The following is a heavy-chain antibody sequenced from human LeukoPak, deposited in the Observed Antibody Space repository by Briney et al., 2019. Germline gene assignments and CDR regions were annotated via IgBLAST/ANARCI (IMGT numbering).Heavy chain of an antibody. Sequence: SGTLTLSCTVSGGSISSSSFYWGWIRPPPGLGLDWSGSIYYSGSTYYNPSLKSRVTISVDTPKNQFSLKLSSVTAADTAVYYCATPGSVLIFAGFDYWGQGTLVTVS. CDR2: IYYSGST. CDR1: GGSISSSSFY. D-gene: IGHD2-8*01. CDR3: ATPGSVLIFAGFDY. J-gene: IGHJ4*02. V-gene: IGHV4-39*01.